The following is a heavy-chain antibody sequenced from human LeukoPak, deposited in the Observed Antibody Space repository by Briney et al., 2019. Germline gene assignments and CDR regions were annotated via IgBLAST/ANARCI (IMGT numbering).Heavy chain of an antibody. CDR2: ISHTEGT. J-gene: IGHJ4*02. V-gene: IGHV4-34*01. D-gene: IGHD2-21*01. Sequence: PSETLSLTCGVFGVSINDYYWSWIRQSPGEGLEWIGEISHTEGTRYNPSLESRVPMSVGTSENHLSLKLIFVTAADTAVYYCARIPCGHSGSVCYNHWGLGTLVTVSS. CDR3: ARIPCGHSGSVCYNH. CDR1: GVSINDYY.